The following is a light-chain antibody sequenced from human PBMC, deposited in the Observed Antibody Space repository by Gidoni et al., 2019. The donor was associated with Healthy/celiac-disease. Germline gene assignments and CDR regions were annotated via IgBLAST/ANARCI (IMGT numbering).Light chain of an antibody. V-gene: IGKV4-1*01. CDR3: QKYYSTRT. J-gene: IGKJ1*01. Sequence: DIAMTQSTDSLAVSLGERATIKCKSSQSVLYSSNNKNYLAWYQQKPGQPPKLLIYWASTRESGVPDRSIGSGSGTDFTLTVSSLQAGDVAVYYSQKYYSTRTFGQGTKVEIK. CDR1: QSVLYSSNNKNY. CDR2: WAS.